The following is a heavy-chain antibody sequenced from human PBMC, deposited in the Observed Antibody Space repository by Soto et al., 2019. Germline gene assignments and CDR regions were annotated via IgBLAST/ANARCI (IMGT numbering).Heavy chain of an antibody. CDR3: AIRMYSTRWYYLDY. D-gene: IGHD6-13*01. J-gene: IGHJ4*02. Sequence: EMQLLESGGGLVQAGGSLRLSCAASGFTVSSYALNWVRQAPGKGLEWVSGISASTYYADSVKGRFTISRDTSKNTRYLQMNSLRAEDTAIYFFAIRMYSTRWYYLDYWGQGTLVTVSS. CDR1: GFTVSSYA. CDR2: ISAST. V-gene: IGHV3-23*01.